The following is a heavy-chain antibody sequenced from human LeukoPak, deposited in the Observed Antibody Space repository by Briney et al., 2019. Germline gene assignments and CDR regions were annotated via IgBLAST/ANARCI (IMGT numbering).Heavy chain of an antibody. V-gene: IGHV3-21*01. Sequence: GGSLRLSCAASGFTFSSSNMNWVRQAPGKGLEWVSSITSSTYIYYADSVKGRFTISRDNAKNSLYLQMNSLRAEDAAVYYCARDRSYSQSYWGQGTLVTVSS. CDR1: GFTFSSSN. J-gene: IGHJ4*02. CDR3: ARDRSYSQSY. D-gene: IGHD2-15*01. CDR2: ITSSTYI.